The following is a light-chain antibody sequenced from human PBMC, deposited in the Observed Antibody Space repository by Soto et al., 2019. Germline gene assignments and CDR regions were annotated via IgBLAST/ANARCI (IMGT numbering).Light chain of an antibody. CDR3: AAWDDSLNGVV. CDR1: SSNIGSNT. Sequence: QSVLTQPPSASGTPGQWVTISCSGSSSNIGSNTVNWYQQLPGTAPKLLIYSNNQRPSGVPDRFSGSKSGTSASLAISGLQSEDELDYYCAAWDDSLNGVVFGGGTKLTVL. CDR2: SNN. V-gene: IGLV1-44*01. J-gene: IGLJ2*01.